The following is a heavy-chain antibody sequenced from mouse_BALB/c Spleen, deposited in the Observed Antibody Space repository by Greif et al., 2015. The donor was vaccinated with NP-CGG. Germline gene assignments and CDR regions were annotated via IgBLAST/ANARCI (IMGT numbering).Heavy chain of an antibody. V-gene: IGHV1-7*01. CDR1: GYTFTSYW. D-gene: IGHD2-10*02. J-gene: IGHJ3*01. Sequence: QVQLQQPGAELAKPGASVKMSCKASGYTFTSYWMHWVKQRPGQGLEWIGYINPSTGYTEYNQKFKDKATLTADKSSSTAYMQLSSLTSEDSAVYYCAKQYGSTAWFAYWGQGTLVTVSA. CDR2: INPSTGYT. CDR3: AKQYGSTAWFAY.